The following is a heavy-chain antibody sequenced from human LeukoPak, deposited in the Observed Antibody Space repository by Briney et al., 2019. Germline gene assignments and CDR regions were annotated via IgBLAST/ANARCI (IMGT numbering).Heavy chain of an antibody. CDR3: ASSRDGYNYFDAFDI. D-gene: IGHD5-24*01. V-gene: IGHV1-18*01. CDR1: GYTFTSYG. CDR2: ISAYNGNT. Sequence: GASVKVSCKASGYTFTSYGISWVRQAPGQGLEWMGWISAYNGNTNYAQKLQGRVTMTTDTSTSTAYMELRSLRSDDTAVYYCASSRDGYNYFDAFDIWGQGTMVTVSS. J-gene: IGHJ3*02.